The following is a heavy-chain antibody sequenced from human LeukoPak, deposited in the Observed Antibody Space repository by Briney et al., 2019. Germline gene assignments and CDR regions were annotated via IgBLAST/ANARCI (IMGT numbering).Heavy chain of an antibody. V-gene: IGHV4-34*01. CDR2: INHSGST. CDR3: ARTTEGYCSSASCFGFSYSYYMDV. J-gene: IGHJ6*03. D-gene: IGHD2-2*01. CDR1: GGSFSGHY. Sequence: SETLSLTCAVYGGSFSGHYWSWIRQPPGKGLEWIGEINHSGSTNYNPSLKSRATMSADTSKNQFSLKLSSVIAADTAVYYCARTTEGYCSSASCFGFSYSYYMDVWGKGTTVTISS.